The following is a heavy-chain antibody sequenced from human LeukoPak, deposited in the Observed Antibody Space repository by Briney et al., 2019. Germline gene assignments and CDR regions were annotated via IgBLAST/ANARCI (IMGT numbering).Heavy chain of an antibody. CDR3: ARGSLYCSGGSCYNWFDP. CDR1: GGSISSYY. D-gene: IGHD2-15*01. J-gene: IGHJ5*02. V-gene: IGHV4-59*01. Sequence: SETPSLTCTVSGGSISSYYWSWIRQPPGKGLEWIGYIYYSGSTNYNPSLKSRVTISVDTSKNQFSLKLSSVTAADTAVYYCARGSLYCSGGSCYNWFDPWGQGTLVTVSS. CDR2: IYYSGST.